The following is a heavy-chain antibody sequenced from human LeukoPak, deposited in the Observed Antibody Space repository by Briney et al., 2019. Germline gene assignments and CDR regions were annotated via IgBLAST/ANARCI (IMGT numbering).Heavy chain of an antibody. CDR3: ARNELDIVVVPAAINYYYYGMDV. V-gene: IGHV3-30-3*01. D-gene: IGHD2-2*03. CDR2: ISYDGTNK. Sequence: PGGSLRLSCAASGFTFSSYAMHWVRQAPGKGLEWVAVISYDGTNKYYADSVKGRFTISRDNSKNTLYLRMNSLRAEDTAVYYCARNELDIVVVPAAINYYYYGMDVWGQGTTVTVSS. J-gene: IGHJ6*02. CDR1: GFTFSSYA.